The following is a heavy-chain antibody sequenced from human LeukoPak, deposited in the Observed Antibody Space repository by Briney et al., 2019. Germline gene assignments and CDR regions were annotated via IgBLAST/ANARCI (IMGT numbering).Heavy chain of an antibody. D-gene: IGHD3-22*01. CDR3: ATNLLYDSSGYPFDY. CDR1: GYTFTGYY. J-gene: IGHJ4*02. CDR2: INPNSGGT. V-gene: IGHV1-2*02. Sequence: ASVKVSCKASGYTFTGYYMHWVRQAPGQGLEWMGWINPNSGGTNYAQKFQGRVTMTRDTSISTAYMELSSLRSEDTAVYYCATNLLYDSSGYPFDYWGQGTLVTVSS.